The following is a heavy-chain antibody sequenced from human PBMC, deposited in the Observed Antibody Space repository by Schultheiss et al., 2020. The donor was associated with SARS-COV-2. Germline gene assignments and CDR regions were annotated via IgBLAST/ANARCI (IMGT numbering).Heavy chain of an antibody. Sequence: SETLSLTCTVSGGSISSGDYYWSWIRQPPGKGLEWIGYIYYSGSTYYNPSLKSRVTISVDTSKNQFSLKLSSVTAADTAVYYCARSRVTPFGYFDYWGQGTLVTVSS. V-gene: IGHV4-30-4*01. CDR3: ARSRVTPFGYFDY. J-gene: IGHJ4*02. D-gene: IGHD2-21*02. CDR2: IYYSGST. CDR1: GGSISSGDYY.